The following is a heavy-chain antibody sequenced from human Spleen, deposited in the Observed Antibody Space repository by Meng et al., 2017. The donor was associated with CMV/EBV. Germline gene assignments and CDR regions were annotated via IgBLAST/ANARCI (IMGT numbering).Heavy chain of an antibody. J-gene: IGHJ4*02. Sequence: ASVKVSCKASGYTFTSYYMHWVRQAPGQGLEWMGWINPNSGGTNYAQKFQGRVTMTRDTSISTAYMELSRLRSDDTAVYYCARGEYSSSWYPFDYWGQGTLVTVSS. D-gene: IGHD6-13*01. CDR2: INPNSGGT. CDR1: GYTFTSYY. CDR3: ARGEYSSSWYPFDY. V-gene: IGHV1-2*02.